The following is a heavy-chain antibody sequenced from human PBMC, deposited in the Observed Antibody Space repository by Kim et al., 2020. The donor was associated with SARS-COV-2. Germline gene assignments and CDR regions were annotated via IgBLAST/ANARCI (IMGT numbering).Heavy chain of an antibody. V-gene: IGHV1-69*13. CDR1: GGTFSSYA. CDR2: IIPIFGTA. CDR3: ARVGGLRSNAFDI. Sequence: SVKVSCKASGGTFSSYAISWVRQAPGQGLEWMGGIIPIFGTANYAQKFQGRVTITADESTSTAYMELSSLRSEDTAVYYCARVGGLRSNAFDIWGQGTMVTVSS. D-gene: IGHD5-12*01. J-gene: IGHJ3*02.